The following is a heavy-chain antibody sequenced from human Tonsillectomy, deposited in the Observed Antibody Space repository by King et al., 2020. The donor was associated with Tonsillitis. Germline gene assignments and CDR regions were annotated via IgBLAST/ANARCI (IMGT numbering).Heavy chain of an antibody. CDR3: AKAEKWGDFYVMDV. CDR1: GFTFSNYA. CDR2: ISGSGGST. J-gene: IGHJ6*02. D-gene: IGHD1-26*01. V-gene: IGHV3-23*04. Sequence: VQLVESGGGLVQPGGSLRLSCAASGFTFSNYAMNWVRQAPGKGLEWVSGISGSGGSTYYADSVKGRFTISRDNSRNTLYLQMNTLRAEDTAVYYCAKAEKWGDFYVMDVWGQGTTVTVSS.